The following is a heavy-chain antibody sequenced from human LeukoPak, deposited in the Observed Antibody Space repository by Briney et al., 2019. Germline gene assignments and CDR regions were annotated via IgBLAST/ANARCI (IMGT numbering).Heavy chain of an antibody. J-gene: IGHJ4*02. CDR1: GGSISSYY. Sequence: PSETLSLTCTVSGGSISSYYWSWIRQPPGKGLEWIGYIYCSGSTNYNPSLKSRVTISVDTSKNQFSLKLSSVTAADTAVYYCARAVVVAAAEYFAYWGQGPLVTASS. CDR3: ARAVVVAAAEYFAY. V-gene: IGHV4-59*08. CDR2: IYCSGST. D-gene: IGHD2-15*01.